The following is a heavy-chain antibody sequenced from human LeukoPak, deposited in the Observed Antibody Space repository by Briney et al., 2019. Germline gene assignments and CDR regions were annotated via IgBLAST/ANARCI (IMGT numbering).Heavy chain of an antibody. CDR2: MNPNSGNT. D-gene: IGHD3-10*01. CDR1: GYTFTNYD. Sequence: GASVKVSCKASGYTFTNYDINWVRQATGQGLEWMGWMNPNSGNTGYAQKFQGRVTMTRNTSISTAYMELSSLRSEDTAVYYCARLPLWFGELPPYYFDYWGQGTLVTVSS. J-gene: IGHJ4*02. V-gene: IGHV1-8*02. CDR3: ARLPLWFGELPPYYFDY.